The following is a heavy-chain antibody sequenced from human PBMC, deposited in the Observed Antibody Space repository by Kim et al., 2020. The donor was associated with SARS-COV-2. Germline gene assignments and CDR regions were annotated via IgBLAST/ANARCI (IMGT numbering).Heavy chain of an antibody. Sequence: SVKVSCKASGGTFSSYAISWVRQAPGQGLEWMGGIIPIFGTANYAQKFQGRVTITADESTSTAYMELSSLRSEDTAVYYCSIEGLSLAAAGPNFDYWGQGTLVTVSS. CDR1: GGTFSSYA. J-gene: IGHJ4*02. D-gene: IGHD6-13*01. V-gene: IGHV1-69*13. CDR3: SIEGLSLAAAGPNFDY. CDR2: IIPIFGTA.